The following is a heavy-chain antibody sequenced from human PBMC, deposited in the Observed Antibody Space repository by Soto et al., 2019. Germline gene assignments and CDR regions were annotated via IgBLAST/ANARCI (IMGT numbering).Heavy chain of an antibody. V-gene: IGHV4-59*01. CDR2: IYYSGTT. CDR3: ARGAAVTTCTYVPYWDFDL. Sequence: QVQLQESGPGLVKPSETLSLTCTVSGGSISSYYWSWIRQPPGKGLEWIGYIYYSGTTSYNPSLKSRGTISIDTSKNQFSLKRTAVTAADTAVYYCARGAAVTTCTYVPYWDFDLWGRGTLGSVSS. D-gene: IGHD4-17*01. J-gene: IGHJ2*01. CDR1: GGSISSYY.